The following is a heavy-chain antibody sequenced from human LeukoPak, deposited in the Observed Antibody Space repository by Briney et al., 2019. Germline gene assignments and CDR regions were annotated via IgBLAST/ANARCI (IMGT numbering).Heavy chain of an antibody. J-gene: IGHJ4*02. Sequence: PGGTLSLYCAASGFTFSAHWMHWLRQAPGKGLVWVAQINGDATATNYAGSVKGRFTISRDNAKNTVHLQMSTLTAEDTAVYYCAKDKWWGVSDHWGQGSLVTVSS. CDR3: AKDKWWGVSDH. V-gene: IGHV3-74*01. CDR1: GFTFSAHW. CDR2: INGDATAT. D-gene: IGHD2-15*01.